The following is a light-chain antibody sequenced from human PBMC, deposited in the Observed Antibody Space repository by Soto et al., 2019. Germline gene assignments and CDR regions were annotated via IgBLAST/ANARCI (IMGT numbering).Light chain of an antibody. CDR1: QGIGDT. CDR2: DTS. V-gene: IGKV3-15*01. J-gene: IGKJ4*01. CDR3: QPYNSLPLT. Sequence: IVPTQYPAPLSGSPGEGATLSCRASQGIGDTLAWYQHKPGQTPRLLIYDTSTRATGVPTRFSGSRSGAEFTLTINSLQSEEFAVYYCQPYNSLPLTFGGGTKVDI.